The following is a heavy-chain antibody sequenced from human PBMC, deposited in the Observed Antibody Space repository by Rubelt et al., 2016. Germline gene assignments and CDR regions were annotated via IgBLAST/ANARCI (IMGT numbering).Heavy chain of an antibody. J-gene: IGHJ4*02. CDR1: GFTVSKNH. V-gene: IGHV3-66*02. D-gene: IGHD4-23*01. Sequence: VQLVESGGGVVQPGGSLRLSCAASGFTVSKNHVSWFRQAPGKGLEWVSVMHGDGATDYEDSVKGRFTMWRDNPKNTVYLQMNSLRVEDTAVYDCLGLGGNSNWGQGTLVTVSS. CDR2: MHGDGAT. CDR3: LGLGGNSN.